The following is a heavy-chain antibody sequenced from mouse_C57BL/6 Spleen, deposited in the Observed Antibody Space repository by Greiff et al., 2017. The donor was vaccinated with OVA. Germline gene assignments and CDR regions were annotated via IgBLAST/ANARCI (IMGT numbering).Heavy chain of an antibody. CDR1: GYAFSSSW. V-gene: IGHV1-82*01. J-gene: IGHJ3*01. D-gene: IGHD4-1*01. CDR3: ARTPNWDSFAY. Sequence: VQLQQSGPELVKPGASVKISCKASGYAFSSSWMNWVKQRPGKGLEWIGRIYPGDGDTNYNGKFKGKATLTADKSSSTAYMQLSSLTSEDSAVYFCARTPNWDSFAYWGKGTLVTVSA. CDR2: IYPGDGDT.